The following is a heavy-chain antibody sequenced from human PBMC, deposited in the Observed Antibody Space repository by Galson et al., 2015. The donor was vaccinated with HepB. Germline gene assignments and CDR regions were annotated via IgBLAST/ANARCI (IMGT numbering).Heavy chain of an antibody. Sequence: SLRLSCAASGFTFSGSAIHWVRQASGSGPEWIGHIRSQATNSAAFSVPSLKGRFTIPRDDSKNMAYLHMRSLKTDDTAVYYCVRSGDFSGYSSRWGQGTLVTVSS. V-gene: IGHV3-73*01. CDR1: GFTFSGSA. J-gene: IGHJ4*02. CDR3: VRSGDFSGYSSR. D-gene: IGHD6-13*01. CDR2: IRSQATNSAA.